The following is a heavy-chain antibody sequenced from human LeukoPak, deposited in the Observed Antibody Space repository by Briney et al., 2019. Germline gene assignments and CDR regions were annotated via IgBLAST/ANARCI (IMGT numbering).Heavy chain of an antibody. V-gene: IGHV4-39*01. J-gene: IGHJ5*02. D-gene: IGHD3-9*01. CDR3: ARLNIGGYFDSPEFDP. CDR1: GGSISSSSYY. CDR2: IYYSGST. Sequence: PSETLSLTCTVSGGSISSSSYYWGWIRQPPGKGLEWIGSIYYSGSTYYNPSLKSRVTISVDTSKNQFSLKLSSVTAADTAVYYCARLNIGGYFDSPEFDPWGQGTLVTVSS.